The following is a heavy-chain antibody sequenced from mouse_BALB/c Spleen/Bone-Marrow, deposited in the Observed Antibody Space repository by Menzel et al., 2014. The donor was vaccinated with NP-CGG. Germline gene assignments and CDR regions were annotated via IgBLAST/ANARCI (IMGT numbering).Heavy chain of an antibody. CDR1: VFTFSDYY. CDR2: ISNGGGST. Sequence: EVMLVESGGGLVQPGGSLKLSCATSVFTFSDYYMYWVRQTPEKRLEWVAYISNGGGSTYYPDTVKGRFTISRDNAKNTLYLQMSRLKSEDTAMYYCARHNYDETWFAYWGQGTLVTVSA. V-gene: IGHV5-12*02. J-gene: IGHJ3*01. CDR3: ARHNYDETWFAY. D-gene: IGHD2-4*01.